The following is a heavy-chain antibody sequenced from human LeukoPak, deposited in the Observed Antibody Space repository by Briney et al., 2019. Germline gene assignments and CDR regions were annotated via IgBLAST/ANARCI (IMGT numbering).Heavy chain of an antibody. J-gene: IGHJ4*02. Sequence: SETLSLTYSVSGASINDYYWTWIRQPPGKGLEWIGYVYHAGTSGYHPSLKSRVAMSLDTSKNQVSLKLRSVTAADTAVYFCTRVVNGGHFDYWGQGTLVTVSS. CDR2: VYHAGTS. V-gene: IGHV4-59*01. D-gene: IGHD2-8*01. CDR1: GASINDYY. CDR3: TRVVNGGHFDY.